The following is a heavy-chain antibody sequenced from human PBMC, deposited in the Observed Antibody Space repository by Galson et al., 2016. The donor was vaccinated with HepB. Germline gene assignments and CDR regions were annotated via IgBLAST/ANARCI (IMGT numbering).Heavy chain of an antibody. Sequence: SLRLSCAASEFTFSSSAMSWVRQAPGKGLEWVSAIDSSGHSTYYIDSVTGRFTISRDHSKNTLYLQMNSLRYEDTAVYYCAKAATPVFYYHGMDVWGQGTTVTVSS. V-gene: IGHV3-23*01. CDR1: EFTFSSSA. CDR3: AKAATPVFYYHGMDV. CDR2: IDSSGHST. J-gene: IGHJ6*02.